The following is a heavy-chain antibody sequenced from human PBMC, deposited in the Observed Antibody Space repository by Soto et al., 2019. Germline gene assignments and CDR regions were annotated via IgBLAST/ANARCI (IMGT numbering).Heavy chain of an antibody. J-gene: IGHJ4*01. Sequence: SVTRIGSAGMTRRYDWSGFRQPPGKGLEWIGYIYYTGTTTYHPSLKSRVTISIDTSRNQFSLKLNSVTAADTAVYYCARLGGYYPAFDQWGHGSLVTVS. CDR1: AGMTRRYD. CDR3: ARLGGYYPAFDQ. CDR2: IYYTGTT. D-gene: IGHD2-21*02. V-gene: IGHV4-59*08.